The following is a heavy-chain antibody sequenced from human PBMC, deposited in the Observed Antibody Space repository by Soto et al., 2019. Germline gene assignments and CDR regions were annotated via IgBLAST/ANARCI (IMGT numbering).Heavy chain of an antibody. CDR1: GGSVSSSNW. V-gene: IGHV4-4*02. CDR3: ARVPGVVVSADDAFDI. J-gene: IGHJ3*02. D-gene: IGHD2-21*02. CDR2: IYHSGSA. Sequence: QVQLQESGPGLVKPSGTLSLTCAVSGGSVSSSNWWSWVRQSPGKGLEWMGAIYHSGSAHYNPSLKSRATISLDKSKNQFSLRLTSVTAADTAVYYGARVPGVVVSADDAFDIWGPGTRVIVSS.